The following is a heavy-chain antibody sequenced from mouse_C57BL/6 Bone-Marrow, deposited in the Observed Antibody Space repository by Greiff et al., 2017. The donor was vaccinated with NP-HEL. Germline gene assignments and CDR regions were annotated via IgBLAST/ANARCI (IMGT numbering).Heavy chain of an antibody. D-gene: IGHD1-1*02. V-gene: IGHV1-64*01. J-gene: IGHJ2*01. CDR3: ARNYVGGGDY. CDR2: IHPNSGST. CDR1: GYTFTSYW. Sequence: QVQLQQSGAELVKPGASVKLSCKASGYTFTSYWMHWVKQRPGQGLEWIGMIHPNSGSTNYNEKFKSKATLTVDKSSSTAYMQLSSLTSEDSAVYYCARNYVGGGDYWGQGTTLTVSS.